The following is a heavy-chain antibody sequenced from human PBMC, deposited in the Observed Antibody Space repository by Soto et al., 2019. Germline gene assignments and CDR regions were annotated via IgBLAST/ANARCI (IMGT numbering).Heavy chain of an antibody. CDR1: GYTFTSYG. Sequence: ASVKVSCKASGYTFTSYGISWVRQAPGQGLEWMGWISAYNGNTNYAQKLQGRVTMTTDTSTSTAYMELRSLRSDDTAVYYCARVIGPYCSGGSCYSHAFDIWGQGTRVTVSS. CDR2: ISAYNGNT. J-gene: IGHJ3*02. D-gene: IGHD2-15*01. CDR3: ARVIGPYCSGGSCYSHAFDI. V-gene: IGHV1-18*01.